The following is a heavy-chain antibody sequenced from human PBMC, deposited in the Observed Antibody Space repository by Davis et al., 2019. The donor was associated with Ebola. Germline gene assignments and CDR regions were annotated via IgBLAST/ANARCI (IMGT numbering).Heavy chain of an antibody. CDR1: GFTFDDYA. CDR3: ARGGLVGAYYYYGMDV. Sequence: SLKISCAASGFTFDDYAMHWVRQAPGKGLEWVSGISWNSGSIGYADSVKGRFTISRDNAKNSLYLQMNSLRAEDTAVYYCARGGLVGAYYYYGMDVWGQGTTVIVSS. J-gene: IGHJ6*02. V-gene: IGHV3-9*01. D-gene: IGHD1-26*01. CDR2: ISWNSGSI.